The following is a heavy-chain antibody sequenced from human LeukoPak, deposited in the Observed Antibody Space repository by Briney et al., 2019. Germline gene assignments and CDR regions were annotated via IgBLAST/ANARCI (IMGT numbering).Heavy chain of an antibody. CDR1: GFTFDDNG. Sequence: AGSLRLSCAASGFTFDDNGMSWVRQAPGNGLEWVSGINWNGGSTGYADSVKGRFTISRDNAKNSLYLRMNSLRAEDTALYYCARSRWIQLWLSGFDYWGQGTLVTLSS. V-gene: IGHV3-20*04. J-gene: IGHJ4*02. CDR2: INWNGGST. CDR3: ARSRWIQLWLSGFDY. D-gene: IGHD5-18*01.